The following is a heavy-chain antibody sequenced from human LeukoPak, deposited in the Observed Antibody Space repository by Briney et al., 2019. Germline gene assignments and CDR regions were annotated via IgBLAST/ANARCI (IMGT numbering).Heavy chain of an antibody. CDR3: ARPTMVRGNDAFDI. D-gene: IGHD3-10*01. Sequence: PGGSLRLSCAASGFTFSSYSMNWVRQAPGKGLEWVSSISSSSSYIYYADSVKGRFTISRDNAKNSLYLQMNSLRAEDTAAYYCARPTMVRGNDAFDIWGQGTMVTVSS. CDR2: ISSSSSYI. V-gene: IGHV3-21*01. J-gene: IGHJ3*02. CDR1: GFTFSSYS.